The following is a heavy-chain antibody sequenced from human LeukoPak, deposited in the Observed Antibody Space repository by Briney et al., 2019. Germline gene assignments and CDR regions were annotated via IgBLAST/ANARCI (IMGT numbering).Heavy chain of an antibody. V-gene: IGHV3-23*01. J-gene: IGHJ6*03. D-gene: IGHD6-19*01. Sequence: PGGSLRLSCAASGFTFSSYGMSWVRQAPGKGLEWVSAISGSGGSTYYADSLKGRFTISRDNAKNSVSLQMNSLRVEDTAVYYCARDSGSSGWLDYYMDVWGKGTTVTISS. CDR1: GFTFSSYG. CDR2: ISGSGGST. CDR3: ARDSGSSGWLDYYMDV.